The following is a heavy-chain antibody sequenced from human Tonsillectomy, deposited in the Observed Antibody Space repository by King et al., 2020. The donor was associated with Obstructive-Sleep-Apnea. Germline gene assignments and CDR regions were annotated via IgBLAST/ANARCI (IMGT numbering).Heavy chain of an antibody. J-gene: IGHJ4*02. CDR1: GYTFTSYY. V-gene: IGHV1-46*01. Sequence: QLVQSGAEVKKPGASVKVSCKASGYTFTSYYMHWVRQAPGQGLEWMGIINPSGGSTSYAQKFQGRVTMTRETFTSTDYMELSSLRSEDTAVYYCARDHGYDSSGYYQPYFDYWGQGTLVTVSS. CDR3: ARDHGYDSSGYYQPYFDY. D-gene: IGHD3-22*01. CDR2: INPSGGST.